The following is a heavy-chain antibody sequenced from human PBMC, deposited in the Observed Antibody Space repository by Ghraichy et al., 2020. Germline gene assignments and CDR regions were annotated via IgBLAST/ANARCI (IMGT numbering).Heavy chain of an antibody. J-gene: IGHJ4*02. D-gene: IGHD2-21*02. CDR3: AKDLEVYCGGDCYWGFDY. CDR2: ISGSGGST. CDR1: GFTFSSYA. V-gene: IGHV3-23*01. Sequence: LSLTCAASGFTFSSYAMTWVRQGPGKGLEWVSTISGSGGSTYYADSVKGRFTISRDNSKNTLYLQMNSLRAEDTAVYYCAKDLEVYCGGDCYWGFDYWGQGTLVTVSS.